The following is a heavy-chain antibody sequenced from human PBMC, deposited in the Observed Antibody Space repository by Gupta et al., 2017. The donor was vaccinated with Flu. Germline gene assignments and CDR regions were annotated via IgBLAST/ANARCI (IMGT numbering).Heavy chain of an antibody. CDR2: ISGDSSFI. Sequence: EVQLVESGGGLVKPGGSLRLSCAASGFIFSTYTMTWVRQAPGKGLEWVSSISGDSSFIYYADSMKGRFTISRDNTKNSLYLQINSLRGEDTAVYFCARGGRIDWFFDVWGRGTQVTVSS. CDR3: ARGGRIDWFFDV. J-gene: IGHJ2*01. CDR1: GFIFSTYT. V-gene: IGHV3-21*01. D-gene: IGHD3-16*01.